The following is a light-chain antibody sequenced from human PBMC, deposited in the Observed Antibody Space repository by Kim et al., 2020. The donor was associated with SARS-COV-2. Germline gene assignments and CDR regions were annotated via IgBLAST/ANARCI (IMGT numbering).Light chain of an antibody. CDR1: SSTMGNNY. V-gene: IGLV1-51*01. CDR2: DND. J-gene: IGLJ2*01. Sequence: GRKVTISGSESSSTMGNNYVSWYQQPPGTAPNLLIHDNDKRPSGIPDRFSGSKSGTSATLGITGLQTGDEADYYCGALDSSLSAVVFGGGTKVTVL. CDR3: GALDSSLSAVV.